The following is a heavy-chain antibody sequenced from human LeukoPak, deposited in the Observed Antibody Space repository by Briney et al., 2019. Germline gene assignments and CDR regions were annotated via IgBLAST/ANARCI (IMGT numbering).Heavy chain of an antibody. D-gene: IGHD5-18*01. CDR3: ARGTGYSNGYRLYAYDM. V-gene: IGHV4-30-4*08. J-gene: IGHJ3*02. CDR2: IFYSGTT. Sequence: PSQTLSLTCTVSGGSISSGGYYGSWIRQHPGKGLEWIGYIFYSGTTHYNPSLKSRVTISVDTSKNQFSLKLSSVTAADTAVYYCARGTGYSNGYRLYAYDMWGQGTMVTVSS. CDR1: GGSISSGGYY.